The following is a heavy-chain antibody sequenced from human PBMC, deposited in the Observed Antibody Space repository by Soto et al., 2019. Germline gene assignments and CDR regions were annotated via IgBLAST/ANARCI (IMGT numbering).Heavy chain of an antibody. CDR1: GGTFSSYT. CDR3: ARDFVRPAAITEDAFDI. V-gene: IGHV1-69*04. J-gene: IGHJ3*02. D-gene: IGHD2-2*01. CDR2: IIPILGIA. Sequence: GASVKVSCKASGGTFSSYTISWVRQAPGQGLEWMGRIIPILGIANYAQKFQGRVAITADKSTSTAYMELSSLRPEDTAVYYCARDFVRPAAITEDAFDIWGQGTMVTVSS.